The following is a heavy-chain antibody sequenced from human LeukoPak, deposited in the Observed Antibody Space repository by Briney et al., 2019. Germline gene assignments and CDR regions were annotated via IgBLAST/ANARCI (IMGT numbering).Heavy chain of an antibody. V-gene: IGHV3-48*01. CDR3: ARDGWSTIFGVVITIDY. Sequence: GGSLRLSCAASGFTFSSYSMNWVRQAPGKGLEWVSYISSSSSTIYYADSVKGRFTISRDNAKNSLYLQMNSLRAEDTAVYYCARDGWSTIFGVVITIDYWGQGTLVTVSS. CDR1: GFTFSSYS. J-gene: IGHJ4*02. CDR2: ISSSSSTI. D-gene: IGHD3-3*01.